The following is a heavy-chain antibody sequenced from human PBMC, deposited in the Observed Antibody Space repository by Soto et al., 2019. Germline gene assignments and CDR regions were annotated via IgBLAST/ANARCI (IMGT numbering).Heavy chain of an antibody. CDR2: ISYDGSNK. CDR3: AKDLPLDFDY. CDR1: GFTFSSYG. V-gene: IGHV3-30*18. J-gene: IGHJ4*02. Sequence: VQLVESGGGVVQPGRSLRLSCAASGFTFSSYGMHWVRQAPGKGLEWVAVISYDGSNKYYADSVKGRFTISRDNSKNTLYLQMNSLRAEDTAVYYCAKDLPLDFDYWGQGTLVTVSS. D-gene: IGHD2-2*01.